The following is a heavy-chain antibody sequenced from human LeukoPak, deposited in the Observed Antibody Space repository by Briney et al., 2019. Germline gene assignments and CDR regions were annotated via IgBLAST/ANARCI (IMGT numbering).Heavy chain of an antibody. CDR2: ISWNSGSI. Sequence: PGRSLRLSCAASGFTFDDYAMHWVRQAPGKGLEWVSGISWNSGSIGYADSVKGRFTISRDNAKNSLYLQMNSLRAEDTALYYCAKDPKSGSYNPGSFDYWGQGTLVTVSS. V-gene: IGHV3-9*01. CDR1: GFTFDDYA. D-gene: IGHD1-26*01. J-gene: IGHJ4*02. CDR3: AKDPKSGSYNPGSFDY.